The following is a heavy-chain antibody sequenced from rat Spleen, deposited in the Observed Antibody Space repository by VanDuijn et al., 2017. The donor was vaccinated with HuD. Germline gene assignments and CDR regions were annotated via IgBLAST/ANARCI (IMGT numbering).Heavy chain of an antibody. CDR2: IIYDGSST. D-gene: IGHD1-6*01. CDR1: GFTFSDYN. V-gene: IGHV5S10*01. CDR3: TRDRILRSTGFDY. Sequence: EVQLVESGGGLVQPGRSLKLSCVASGFTFSDYNMAWVRQTPKKGPEWVATIIYDGSSTYYRDSVKGRFTVSRDNAKSSLYLQMDSLRSEDSATYYCTRDRILRSTGFDYWGQGVMVTVSS. J-gene: IGHJ2*01.